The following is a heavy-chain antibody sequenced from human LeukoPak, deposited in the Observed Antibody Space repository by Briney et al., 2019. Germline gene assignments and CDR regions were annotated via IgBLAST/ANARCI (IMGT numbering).Heavy chain of an antibody. CDR2: ISGSGGST. CDR3: HGDYYFDY. V-gene: IGHV3-23*01. J-gene: IGHJ4*02. CDR1: GFTFSSYA. D-gene: IGHD4-17*01. Sequence: GGSLRLSCAASGFTFSSYAMSWVRQAPGKGLEWVSAISGSGGSTYYADSVKGRFTISRDNAKNSLYLQMNSLRDEDTAVYYCHGDYYFDYWGQGTLVTVSS.